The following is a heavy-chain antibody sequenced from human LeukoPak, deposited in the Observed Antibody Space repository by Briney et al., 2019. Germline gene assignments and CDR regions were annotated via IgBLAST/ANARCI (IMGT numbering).Heavy chain of an antibody. J-gene: IGHJ4*02. CDR1: GFTFSTYS. CDR2: ISSESKTI. CDR3: ATPFDY. V-gene: IGHV3-48*01. Sequence: GGSLRLSCAASGFTFSTYSMNWVRQAPGKGLEWVSYISSESKTIYYADSVKGRFTISRDNAKNSLYLQMNSLRVEDTAVYYCATPFDYWGQGTLVTVSS.